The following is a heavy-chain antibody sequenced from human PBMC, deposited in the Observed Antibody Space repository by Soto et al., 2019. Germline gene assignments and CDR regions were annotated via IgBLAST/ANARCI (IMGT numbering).Heavy chain of an antibody. CDR3: ARIPRYSFPTADDLDS. D-gene: IGHD5-18*01. CDR2: ITPIDPTT. V-gene: IGHV1-69*11. J-gene: IGHJ4*02. Sequence: QVQLVQSGAEVRKPGSSVQVSCKASGGTFYTYPFSWVRQAPGQGLAWMGSITPIDPTTNYAEKFQGRLTVTADGSTNTAYMELNSLTSEDTAVYYCARIPRYSFPTADDLDSWGQGTLVIVSS. CDR1: GGTFYTYP.